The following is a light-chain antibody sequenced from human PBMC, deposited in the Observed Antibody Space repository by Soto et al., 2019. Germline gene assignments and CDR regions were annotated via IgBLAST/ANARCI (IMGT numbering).Light chain of an antibody. J-gene: IGKJ1*01. V-gene: IGKV1-17*01. CDR2: GAS. Sequence: DIQMTQSPSSLSAFVGDRVTITCRASQGIRNDLVWYQQKPGKAPKRLIYGASSLQSGVPSRFSGSRSATEFTFTISSLQPEDFETYFCLQHNSYHRKFGQGTKADI. CDR1: QGIRND. CDR3: LQHNSYHRK.